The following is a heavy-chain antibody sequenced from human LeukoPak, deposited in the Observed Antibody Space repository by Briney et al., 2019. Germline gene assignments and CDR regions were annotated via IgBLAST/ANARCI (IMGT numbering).Heavy chain of an antibody. D-gene: IGHD2-2*01. CDR3: AKGLCSTSCYSVPDHV. Sequence: GGSLRLSCAASGFSIKTYSMTWVRQAPGKGLEWVSTISSSGGYIYYADSVKGRFTISRDTAKNSLYLQMNSLRVEDTAVYYCAKGLCSTSCYSVPDHVWGQGTTVTVSS. V-gene: IGHV3-21*04. CDR1: GFSIKTYS. J-gene: IGHJ6*02. CDR2: ISSSGGYI.